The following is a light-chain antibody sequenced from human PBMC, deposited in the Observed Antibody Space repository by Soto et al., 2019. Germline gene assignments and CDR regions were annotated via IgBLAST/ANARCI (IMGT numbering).Light chain of an antibody. J-gene: IGKJ2*01. CDR3: MQALQTGYT. V-gene: IGKV2-28*01. Sequence: DIVMTQSPLSLPVTPGEPASISCRSSQSLLHSNGYNCLDWYLQKPGQSPQLLIYLGSNRASGVPDRFSGSGSGTDFTLKISRVEAEDVGVYYCMQALQTGYTFGQGTKLEIK. CDR1: QSLLHSNGYNC. CDR2: LGS.